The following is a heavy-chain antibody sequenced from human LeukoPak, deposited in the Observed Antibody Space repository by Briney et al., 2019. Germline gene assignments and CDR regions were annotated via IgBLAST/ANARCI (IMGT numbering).Heavy chain of an antibody. CDR2: ISAYNGNT. J-gene: IGHJ5*01. Sequence: GASVKVSCKASGYTFTSYGISWVRQAPGQGLEWMGWISAYNGNTNYAQKFQGRVTMTTDTSTSTAYMELRSLRSYMELRSLTSDDTAVYYCATNSPTVGTIGDSWGQGTPVIVSS. D-gene: IGHD1-26*01. CDR3: SDDTAVYYCATNSPTVGTIGDS. CDR1: GYTFTSYG. V-gene: IGHV1-18*01.